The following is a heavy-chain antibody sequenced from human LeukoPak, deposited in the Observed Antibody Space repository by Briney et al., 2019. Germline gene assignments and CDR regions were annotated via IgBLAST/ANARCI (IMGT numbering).Heavy chain of an antibody. J-gene: IGHJ4*02. CDR2: ISGHSSNT. D-gene: IGHD6-13*01. CDR1: GGTFSSYA. Sequence: ASVKVSCKASGGTFSSYAISWVRQAPGQGLEWMGWISGHSSNTKYAQKFQGRVTMTTDTSTSTAYMELRSLRSDETAVYYCARGQQLDYWGQGSLVTVSS. CDR3: ARGQQLDY. V-gene: IGHV1-18*01.